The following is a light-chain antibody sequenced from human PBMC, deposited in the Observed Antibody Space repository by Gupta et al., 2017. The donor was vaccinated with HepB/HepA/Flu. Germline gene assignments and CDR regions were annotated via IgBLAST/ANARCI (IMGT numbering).Light chain of an antibody. J-gene: IGLJ1*01. CDR1: SSDIGASDY. Sequence: QSALQPPPAAAGPPGPSVTISCTGTSSDIGASDYVSWYQQHPGKAPKLMIYEVSKRPSGVPDRFSGSKSGNTASLTVSGLQAEDEADYYCSSYTAINNFEVFGTGTKVTVL. CDR3: SSYTAINNFEV. CDR2: EVS. V-gene: IGLV2-8*01.